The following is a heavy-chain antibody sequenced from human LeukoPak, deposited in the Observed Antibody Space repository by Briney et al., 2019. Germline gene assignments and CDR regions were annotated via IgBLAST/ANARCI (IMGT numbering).Heavy chain of an antibody. CDR1: GYSFTNYG. V-gene: IGHV1-18*01. CDR2: ISRHNGDT. J-gene: IGHJ4*02. Sequence: EASVKVSCKASGYSFTNYGISWVRQAPGQGLEWMGWISRHNGDTNYAQRFQGRVTMTTDTSTTTAYMELRSLRFDDTAVYYCARDLVAIVPEPGGFDYWGQGTLVTVSS. CDR3: ARDLVAIVPEPGGFDY. D-gene: IGHD2/OR15-2a*01.